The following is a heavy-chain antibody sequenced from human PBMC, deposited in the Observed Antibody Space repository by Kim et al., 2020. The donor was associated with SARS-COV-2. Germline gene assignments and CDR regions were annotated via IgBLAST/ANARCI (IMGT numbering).Heavy chain of an antibody. CDR1: GFTFSSYA. V-gene: IGHV3-64D*09. CDR3: VKTETTVTQVAHFDY. CDR2: ISSNGGST. D-gene: IGHD4-4*01. J-gene: IGHJ4*02. Sequence: GGSLRLSCSASGFTFSSYAMHWVRQAPGKGLEYVSAISSNGGSTYYADSVKGRFTISRDNSKNTLYLQMSSLRAEDTAVYYCVKTETTVTQVAHFDYWGQGTLVTVSS.